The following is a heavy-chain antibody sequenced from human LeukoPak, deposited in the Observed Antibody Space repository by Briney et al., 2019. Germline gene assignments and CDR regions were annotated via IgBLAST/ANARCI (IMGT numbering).Heavy chain of an antibody. V-gene: IGHV4-59*12. Sequence: SETLSLTCTVSGGSISSYYWSWIRQPPGKGLEWIGYIYYSGSTNYNPSLKSRVTISVDTSKNQFSLKLSSVTAADTAVYYCARGPAYYYDSSGYQPFDYWGQGTLVTVSS. J-gene: IGHJ4*02. CDR2: IYYSGST. CDR3: ARGPAYYYDSSGYQPFDY. D-gene: IGHD3-22*01. CDR1: GGSISSYY.